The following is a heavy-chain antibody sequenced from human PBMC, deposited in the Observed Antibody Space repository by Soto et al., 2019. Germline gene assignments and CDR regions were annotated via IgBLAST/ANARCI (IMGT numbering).Heavy chain of an antibody. D-gene: IGHD6-19*01. CDR3: AKGGRQWLVTSDFNY. Sequence: VQLMESGGGVVQPGRSLRLSCAASGFTFSDYAMHWFRQAPGKGLEWVAVVAHDGRNTNYADSVKGRFTISRDSSKNTVSLEMTSLRAEDTAVYYCAKGGRQWLVTSDFNYWGQGALVTVSS. V-gene: IGHV3-30*18. CDR1: GFTFSDYA. CDR2: VAHDGRNT. J-gene: IGHJ4*02.